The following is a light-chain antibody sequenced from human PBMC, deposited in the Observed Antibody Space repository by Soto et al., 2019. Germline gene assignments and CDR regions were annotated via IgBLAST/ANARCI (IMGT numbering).Light chain of an antibody. CDR2: GAS. Sequence: SFSPAERATVSCRASQSVRSRYLAWYQQKPGQAPRLLISGASSRATGIPDRFSGSGSGTDFTLTVSRLEPEDFALYYCQQYGNSPITFGQGTRLEIK. J-gene: IGKJ5*01. V-gene: IGKV3-20*01. CDR3: QQYGNSPIT. CDR1: QSVRSRY.